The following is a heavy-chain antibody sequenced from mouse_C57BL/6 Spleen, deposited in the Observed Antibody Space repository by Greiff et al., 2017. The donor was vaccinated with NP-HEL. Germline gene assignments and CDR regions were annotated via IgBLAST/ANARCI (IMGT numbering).Heavy chain of an antibody. J-gene: IGHJ4*01. V-gene: IGHV5-15*01. CDR1: GFTFSDYG. CDR2: ISNLAYSI. Sequence: EVQLVESGGGLVQPGGSLKLSCAASGFTFSDYGMAWVRQAPRKGPEWVAFISNLAYSIYYAYTVTGRFTISRENAKNTLYLEMSSLRSEDTAMYYCARHGLGQGYAMDYWGQGTSVTVSS. D-gene: IGHD4-1*01. CDR3: ARHGLGQGYAMDY.